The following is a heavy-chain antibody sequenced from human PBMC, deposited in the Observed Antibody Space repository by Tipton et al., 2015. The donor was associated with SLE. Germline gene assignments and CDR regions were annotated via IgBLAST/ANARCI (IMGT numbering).Heavy chain of an antibody. V-gene: IGHV4-59*01. Sequence: TLSLTCTVSGGSITNYHWNWIRQSPGKGLEWIGYINYSGSTKYNPSLKSRVTISVDTSKNQFSLKLSSVTAADTAVYYCARDGTAMTDVWGKGTTVTVSS. CDR3: ARDGTAMTDV. CDR1: GGSITNYH. J-gene: IGHJ6*04. D-gene: IGHD5-18*01. CDR2: INYSGST.